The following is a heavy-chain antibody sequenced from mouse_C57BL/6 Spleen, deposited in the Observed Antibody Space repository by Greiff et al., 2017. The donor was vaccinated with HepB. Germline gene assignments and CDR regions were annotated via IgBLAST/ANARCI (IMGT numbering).Heavy chain of an antibody. Sequence: EVQGVESGGGLVKPGGSLKLSCAASGFTFSDYGMHWVRQAPEKGLEWVAYISSGSSTIYYADTVKGRFTISRDNAKNTLFLQMTSLRSEDTAMYYCARRGYSEYVGAMDYWGQGTSVTVSS. J-gene: IGHJ4*01. CDR3: ARRGYSEYVGAMDY. D-gene: IGHD2-12*01. CDR2: ISSGSSTI. V-gene: IGHV5-17*01. CDR1: GFTFSDYG.